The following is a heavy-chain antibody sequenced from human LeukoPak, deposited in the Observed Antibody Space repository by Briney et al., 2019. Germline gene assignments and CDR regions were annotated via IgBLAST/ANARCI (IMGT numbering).Heavy chain of an antibody. CDR3: ARAPARARLDC. D-gene: IGHD6-6*01. V-gene: IGHV3-7*01. CDR1: GFIFSRYW. J-gene: IGHJ4*02. CDR2: IKLDGSEQ. Sequence: GGSLRLSCAASGFIFSRYWMYWVRQAPGKGLEWVASIKLDGSEQYYVDSVKGRFTISRDNAKSSLYLQMNSLRAEDTAVYFCARAPARARLDCWGQGTLVTVSS.